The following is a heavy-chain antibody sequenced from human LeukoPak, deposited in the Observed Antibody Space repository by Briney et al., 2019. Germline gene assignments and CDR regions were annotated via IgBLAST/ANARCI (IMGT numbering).Heavy chain of an antibody. D-gene: IGHD3-3*02. Sequence: GGSLRLSCTASGFTFSSYSMSWVRQAPGKGLEWVSSISTSSSYIYYADSVKGRFTISTDNARNSLYLQMNTLRAEDTAVYYCARLAFGIALDYWGQGTLVTVSS. J-gene: IGHJ4*02. CDR2: ISTSSSYI. CDR1: GFTFSSYS. CDR3: ARLAFGIALDY. V-gene: IGHV3-21*01.